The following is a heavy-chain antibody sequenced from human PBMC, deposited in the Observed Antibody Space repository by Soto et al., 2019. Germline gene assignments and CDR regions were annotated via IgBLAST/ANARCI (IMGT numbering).Heavy chain of an antibody. D-gene: IGHD3-16*02. CDR2: IYYSGST. V-gene: IGHV4-39*07. CDR3: ARDIDSLAGWFDP. CDR1: GGSISSSSYY. J-gene: IGHJ5*02. Sequence: PSETLSLTCTVSGGSISSSSYYWGWIRQPPGKGLEWIGYIYYSGSTYYNPSLKSRVTISVDTSKNQFSLKLSSVTAADTAVYYCARDIDSLAGWFDPWGQGTLVTVSS.